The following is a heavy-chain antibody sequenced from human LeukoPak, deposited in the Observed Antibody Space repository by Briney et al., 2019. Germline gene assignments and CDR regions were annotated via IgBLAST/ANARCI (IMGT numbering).Heavy chain of an antibody. CDR2: ISSSGSTI. J-gene: IGHJ4*02. V-gene: IGHV3-48*03. CDR1: GFTFSSYE. Sequence: GGSLRLSCAASGFTFSSYEMSWVRQAPGKGLEWVSYISSSGSTIYYADSVKGRFTISRDNAKNSLYLQMNSLRAEDTAVYYCATGYYYDSSGYRRDYWGQGTLVTVSS. D-gene: IGHD3-22*01. CDR3: ATGYYYDSSGYRRDY.